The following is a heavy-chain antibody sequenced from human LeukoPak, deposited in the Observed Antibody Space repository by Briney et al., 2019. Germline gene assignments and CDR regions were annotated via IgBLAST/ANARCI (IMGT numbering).Heavy chain of an antibody. D-gene: IGHD3-10*01. Sequence: PGGSLRLSCAASGFTFSSYSMNWVRQAPGKGLEWVAYISSSSSNIYYADSVKGRFTISRDNAKNSVYLQMNSLRAEDTAVYYCARAYNTALNFVYWGQGTLVTVSS. CDR2: ISSSSSNI. CDR1: GFTFSSYS. CDR3: ARAYNTALNFVY. V-gene: IGHV3-48*01. J-gene: IGHJ4*02.